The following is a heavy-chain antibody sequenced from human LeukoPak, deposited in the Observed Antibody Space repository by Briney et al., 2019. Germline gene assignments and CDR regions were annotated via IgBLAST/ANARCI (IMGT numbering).Heavy chain of an antibody. CDR2: ISAYNGNT. J-gene: IGHJ4*02. Sequence: ASVKVSCKASGYTFTSYGISWVRQAPGQGLEWMGWISAYNGNTNYAQKLQGRVTMTTDTSTSTAYMELRSLRSDDTAVYYCATIRVGATYGRIEDYWGQGTLVTVSS. CDR3: ATIRVGATYGRIEDY. CDR1: GYTFTSYG. D-gene: IGHD1-26*01. V-gene: IGHV1-18*01.